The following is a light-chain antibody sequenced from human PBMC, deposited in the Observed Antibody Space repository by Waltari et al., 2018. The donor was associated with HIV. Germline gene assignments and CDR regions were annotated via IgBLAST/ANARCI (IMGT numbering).Light chain of an antibody. CDR2: EGS. CDR1: SGDVGSHNL. Sequence: QSALTQPASVSGSRGQSITISCTGISGDVGSHNLVSWYQKHPGKAPKVMIFEGSKRPSGVSNRFSGSKSGNTASLTISGLQAEDEADYYCCSYAGSSSLVVFGGGTKLTVL. J-gene: IGLJ2*01. CDR3: CSYAGSSSLVV. V-gene: IGLV2-23*01.